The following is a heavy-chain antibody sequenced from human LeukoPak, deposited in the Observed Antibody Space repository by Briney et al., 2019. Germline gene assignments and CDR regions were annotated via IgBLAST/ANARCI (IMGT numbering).Heavy chain of an antibody. Sequence: GGSLRLSCAASGFTFDDYAMHWVRQAPGKGLEWVSLISWDGGSTYYADSVKGRFTISRDNSKNSLYLQMNSLRAEDTALYYCAKDSSGDADDAFDIWGQGTMVTVSS. CDR3: AKDSSGDADDAFDI. D-gene: IGHD2-15*01. V-gene: IGHV3-43D*03. J-gene: IGHJ3*02. CDR1: GFTFDDYA. CDR2: ISWDGGST.